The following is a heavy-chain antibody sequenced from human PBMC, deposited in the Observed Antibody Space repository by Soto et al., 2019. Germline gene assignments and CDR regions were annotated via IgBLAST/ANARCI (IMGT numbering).Heavy chain of an antibody. Sequence: QVQLQQWGAGLLKPSETLSLTCAVYGGSFSGYYWCWIRQPPGKGLEWIGEINHSGSTNYNPSLKSRVTISVDTSKNQFSLKLSSVTAADTAVYYCARGTVGFGYYYYGMDVWGQGTTVTVSS. CDR2: INHSGST. CDR1: GGSFSGYY. V-gene: IGHV4-34*01. CDR3: ARGTVGFGYYYYGMDV. D-gene: IGHD3-10*01. J-gene: IGHJ6*02.